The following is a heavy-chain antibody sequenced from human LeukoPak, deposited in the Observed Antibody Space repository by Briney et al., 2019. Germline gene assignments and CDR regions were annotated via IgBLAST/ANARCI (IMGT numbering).Heavy chain of an antibody. CDR1: GFTFSSYA. J-gene: IGHJ6*02. CDR3: ARDRGLHGGLRPSYYYGMDV. V-gene: IGHV3-30-3*01. CDR2: ISYDGSNK. D-gene: IGHD4-23*01. Sequence: AGGSLRLSCAASGFTFSSYAMSWVRQAPGKGLEWVAVISYDGSNKYYADSVKGRFTISRDNSKNTLYLQMNSLRAEDTAVYYCARDRGLHGGLRPSYYYGMDVWGQGTTVTVSS.